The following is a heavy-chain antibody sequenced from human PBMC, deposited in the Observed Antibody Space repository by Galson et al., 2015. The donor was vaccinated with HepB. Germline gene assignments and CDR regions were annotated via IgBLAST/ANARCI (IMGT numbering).Heavy chain of an antibody. Sequence: SVKVSCKASGYTFTSYGISWVRQAPGQGLEWMGWISAYNGNTHYAQKLQGRVTMTTDTSTSTAYMELRSLRSDDTAVYYCARAPKRMVYAIKVAPIDYWGQGTLVTVSS. J-gene: IGHJ4*02. V-gene: IGHV1-18*04. CDR1: GYTFTSYG. CDR2: ISAYNGNT. CDR3: ARAPKRMVYAIKVAPIDY. D-gene: IGHD2-8*01.